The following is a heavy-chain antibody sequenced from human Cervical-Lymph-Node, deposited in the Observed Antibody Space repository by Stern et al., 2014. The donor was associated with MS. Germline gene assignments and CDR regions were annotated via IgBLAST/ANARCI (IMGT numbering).Heavy chain of an antibody. CDR3: ARHGPPRRRDDSNHPNFDY. CDR1: GGSISSNY. CDR2: LYYSGNT. V-gene: IGHV4-59*08. J-gene: IGHJ4*02. Sequence: VQLVESGPGLVKPSETLSLTCTVSGGSISSNYWSWIRQPPGKGLEWIGYLYYSGNTNYNPSLKSRVTTSVDTPKNQFPLSLSSGTAADTAVYYCARHGPPRRRDDSNHPNFDYWGPGTLVAVSS. D-gene: IGHD5-24*01.